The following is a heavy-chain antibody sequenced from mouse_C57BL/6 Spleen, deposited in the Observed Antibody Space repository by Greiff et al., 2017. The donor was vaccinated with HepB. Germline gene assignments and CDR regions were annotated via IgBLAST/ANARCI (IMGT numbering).Heavy chain of an antibody. CDR2: IYPGDGDT. CDR1: GYAFSSSW. J-gene: IGHJ4*01. Sequence: VQLQQSGPELVKPGASVKISCKASGYAFSSSWMNWVKQRPGKGLEWIGRIYPGDGDTNYNGKFKGKATLTADKSSSTAYMQLSSLTSADSAVYFCARWVTECSTYGGMDYWGQGTSVTVSS. CDR3: ARWVTECSTYGGMDY. D-gene: IGHD5-1*01. V-gene: IGHV1-82*01.